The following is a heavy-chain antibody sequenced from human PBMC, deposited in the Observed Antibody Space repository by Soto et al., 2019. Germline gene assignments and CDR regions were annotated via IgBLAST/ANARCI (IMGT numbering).Heavy chain of an antibody. CDR3: AKEGPRRSYADQ. D-gene: IGHD1-26*01. CDR1: AFTFSSYA. Sequence: EVQLLESGGGLVQPGGSLRLSCAASAFTFSSYAMSWVRQAPGKGLEWVSAVSGSGDRTYYTDSVKGRFTISRDNSKSTLYLQMNSLRVEDTAVYYCAKEGPRRSYADQWGQGTLVTVSS. J-gene: IGHJ4*02. CDR2: VSGSGDRT. V-gene: IGHV3-23*01.